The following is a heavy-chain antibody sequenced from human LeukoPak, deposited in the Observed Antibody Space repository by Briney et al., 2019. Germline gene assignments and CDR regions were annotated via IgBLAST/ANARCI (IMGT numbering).Heavy chain of an antibody. J-gene: IGHJ6*02. CDR3: ATGRDADSARGYYDMDV. V-gene: IGHV4-4*07. CDR1: GGSITGYY. D-gene: IGHD5-24*01. Sequence: SETLSLTCTVSGGSITGYYWTWIRQPAGKGLEWIGCIYSGGSTNYNPPLKGRVTMSVDTSKNQFSLKLSSVTAADTAVYYCATGRDADSARGYYDMDVWGQGTTVTVSS. CDR2: IYSGGST.